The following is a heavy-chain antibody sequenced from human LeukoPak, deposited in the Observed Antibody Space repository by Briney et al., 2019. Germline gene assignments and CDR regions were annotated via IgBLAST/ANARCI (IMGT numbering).Heavy chain of an antibody. CDR1: VSTLYAHI. J-gene: IGHJ4*02. V-gene: IGHV3-21*01. CDR2: ISSSSTYI. CDR3: ARAGESGSYLFSDY. D-gene: IGHD1-26*01. Sequence: GGSLRLSCAASVSTLYAHIINCLRQAPGKGLEWVSSISSSSTYIYYADSVKGRFTISRDNAKNSLYLQMNILRAEDTAVYYCARAGESGSYLFSDYWGQGTLVTVSS.